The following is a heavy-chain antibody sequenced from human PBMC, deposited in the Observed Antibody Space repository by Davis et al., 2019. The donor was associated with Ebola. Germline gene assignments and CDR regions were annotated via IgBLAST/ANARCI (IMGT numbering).Heavy chain of an antibody. CDR3: SCYSIGNDY. CDR1: GFTFSGSA. Sequence: GESLKISCAASGFTFSGSAMHWVRQASGKGLEWAGRIRSKANSYATAYAASVKGRFTISRDDSKNTAYLQMNSLKTEDTAAYYCSCYSIGNDYWGQGTLVTVSS. D-gene: IGHD2-15*01. V-gene: IGHV3-73*01. CDR2: IRSKANSYAT. J-gene: IGHJ4*02.